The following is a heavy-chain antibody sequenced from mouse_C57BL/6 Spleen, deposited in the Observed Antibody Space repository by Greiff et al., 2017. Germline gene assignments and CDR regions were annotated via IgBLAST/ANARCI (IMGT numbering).Heavy chain of an antibody. D-gene: IGHD2-4*01. CDR1: GFNIKDYY. CDR3: EAIYYDYDVQFAY. J-gene: IGHJ3*01. CDR2: IDPEDGET. V-gene: IGHV14-2*01. Sequence: EVKLQESGAELVKPGASVKLSCTASGFNIKDYYMHWVKQRTEQGLEWIGRIDPEDGETKYAPKFQGKATITADPSSNTAYLQLSSLTSEDTAVYYCEAIYYDYDVQFAYWGQGTLVTVSA.